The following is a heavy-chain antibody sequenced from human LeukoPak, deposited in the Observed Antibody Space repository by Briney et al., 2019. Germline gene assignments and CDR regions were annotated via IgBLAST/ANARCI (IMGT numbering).Heavy chain of an antibody. J-gene: IGHJ6*03. D-gene: IGHD6-19*01. CDR3: ARDIALGTSKQYYYYYYMDV. V-gene: IGHV1-2*02. CDR2: INPNSGGT. CDR1: GYTFTGYY. Sequence: GASVKVSCKASGYTFTGYYMHWVRQAPGQGLEWMGWINPNSGGTNYAQKFQGRVTMTRDTSISTAYMELSRLRSDDTAVYYCARDIALGTSKQYYYYYYMDVWGKGTTVTVS.